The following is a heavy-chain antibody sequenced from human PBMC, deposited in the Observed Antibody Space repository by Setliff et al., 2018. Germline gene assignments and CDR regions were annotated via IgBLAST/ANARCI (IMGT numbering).Heavy chain of an antibody. CDR2: ISGYGSRT. J-gene: IGHJ3*02. V-gene: IGHV3-23*01. CDR3: IRDTSGRDAFDI. CDR1: FTFSSHA. Sequence: PGGSLRLSWGGFTFSSHAMTWVRQAPGKGLEWVSGISGYGSRTYYADSVKGRSTISRDNSQNTMYLQMNSLRAEDTAVYYCIRDTSGRDAFDIWGQGTMVTVSS. D-gene: IGHD6-19*01.